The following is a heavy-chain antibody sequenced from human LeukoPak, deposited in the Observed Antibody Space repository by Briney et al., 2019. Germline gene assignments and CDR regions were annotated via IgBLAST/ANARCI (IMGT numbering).Heavy chain of an antibody. CDR3: ARGPRGYYDSSGYYSY. J-gene: IGHJ4*02. V-gene: IGHV3-21*01. CDR1: GFTFSSYS. D-gene: IGHD3-22*01. Sequence: PGGSLRLSCAASGFTFSSYSMNWVRQAPGKGLEWVSSISSSSSYIYYADSVKGRFTISRDNAKNSLYLQMNSLRAEDTAVYYCARGPRGYYDSSGYYSYWGQGTLVTVSS. CDR2: ISSSSSYI.